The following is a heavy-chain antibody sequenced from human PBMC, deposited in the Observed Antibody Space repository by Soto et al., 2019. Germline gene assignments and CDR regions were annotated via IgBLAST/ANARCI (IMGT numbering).Heavy chain of an antibody. CDR1: GFTFSSYS. CDR3: ARIYGDYISWAYYYGMDV. V-gene: IGHV3-21*01. Sequence: GGSLRLSCAASGFTFSSYSMNWVRQAPGKGLEWVSSISSSSSYIYYADSVKGRFTISRDNAKNSLYLQMNSLRAEDTAVYYCARIYGDYISWAYYYGMDVWGKGPTVTVSS. CDR2: ISSSSSYI. J-gene: IGHJ6*04. D-gene: IGHD4-17*01.